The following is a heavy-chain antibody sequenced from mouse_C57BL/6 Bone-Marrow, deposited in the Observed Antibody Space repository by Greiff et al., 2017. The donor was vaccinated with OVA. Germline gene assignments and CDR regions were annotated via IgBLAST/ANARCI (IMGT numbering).Heavy chain of an antibody. V-gene: IGHV5-4*01. CDR3: AFMEAMEY. CDR1: GFTFSSYA. Sequence: EVQVVESGGGLVKPGGSLKLSCAASGFTFSSYAMSWVRQTPEKRLEWVATISAGGSYTYYPDNVKGRFTISRDNAKNNLDLQMSHRKSEDAAMDYCAFMEAMEYWDQGTSVTVSA. CDR2: ISAGGSYT. J-gene: IGHJ4*01. D-gene: IGHD1-2*01.